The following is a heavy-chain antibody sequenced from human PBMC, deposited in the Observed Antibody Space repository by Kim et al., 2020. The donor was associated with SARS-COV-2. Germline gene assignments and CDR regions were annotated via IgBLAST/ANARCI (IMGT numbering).Heavy chain of an antibody. J-gene: IGHJ6*02. V-gene: IGHV4-39*07. CDR2: IYYSGST. D-gene: IGHD3-10*01. CDR3: AREVYVRFGESTIYYYYGMDV. Sequence: SETLSLTCTVSGGSISSSSYYWGWIRQPPGKGLEWIGSIYYSGSTYYNPSLKSRVTISVDTSKNQFSLKLSSVTAADTAVYYCAREVYVRFGESTIYYYYGMDVWGQGTTVTVSS. CDR1: GGSISSSSYY.